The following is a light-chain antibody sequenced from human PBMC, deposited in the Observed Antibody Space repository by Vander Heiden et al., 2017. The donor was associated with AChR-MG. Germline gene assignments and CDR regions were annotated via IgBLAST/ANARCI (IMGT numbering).Light chain of an antibody. CDR3: AAWDDSLNGPYVV. Sequence: QSVLTQPPSASGTPGQRVTISCSGSSSNIGSNTVNWYQPLPGTAPKLLIYSNNQRPSGVPDRCSGSRSGTSASLAISGLQSEDEADYYCAAWDDSLNGPYVVFGGGTKLTVL. CDR2: SNN. CDR1: SSNIGSNT. V-gene: IGLV1-44*01. J-gene: IGLJ2*01.